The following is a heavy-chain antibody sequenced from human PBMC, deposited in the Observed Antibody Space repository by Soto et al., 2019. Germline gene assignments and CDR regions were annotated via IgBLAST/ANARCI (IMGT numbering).Heavy chain of an antibody. V-gene: IGHV3-23*01. J-gene: IGHJ4*02. D-gene: IGHD6-19*01. CDR3: AKLEWLEFGGDY. Sequence: EVHLLESGGGVVQPGKSLKISCATSGFAFSDYPMTWVRQPPGQGLEWVSGISASGEKPYYADSVKGRFTISRDNSKNTLSLQMNSLRGEDTGIYYCAKLEWLEFGGDYWGQGTLVTVSS. CDR2: ISASGEKP. CDR1: GFAFSDYP.